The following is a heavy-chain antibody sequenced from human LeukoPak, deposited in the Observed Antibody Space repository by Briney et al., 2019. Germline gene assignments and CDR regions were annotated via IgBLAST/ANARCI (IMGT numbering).Heavy chain of an antibody. D-gene: IGHD2-2*01. CDR1: GFTFSSYG. CDR3: AKDQKVVVVPAGISMDV. J-gene: IGHJ6*03. CDR2: ISGSGGST. Sequence: XGSLRLSCAASGFTFSSYGMSWVRQAPGKGLEWVSAISGSGGSTYYADSVKGRFTISRDNSKNTLYLQMNSLRAEDTAVYYCAKDQKVVVVPAGISMDVWGKGTTVTISS. V-gene: IGHV3-23*01.